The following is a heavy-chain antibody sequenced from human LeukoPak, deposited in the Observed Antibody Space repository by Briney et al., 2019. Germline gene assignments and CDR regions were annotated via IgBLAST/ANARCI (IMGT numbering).Heavy chain of an antibody. CDR2: INSDGSST. D-gene: IGHD5-24*01. CDR1: GFTFDDYG. CDR3: ARADARDGYNSNDAFDI. V-gene: IGHV3-74*01. Sequence: GSLRLSCAASGFTFDDYGMSWVRQAPGKGLVWVSRINSDGSSTSYADSVKGRFTISRDNAKNTLYLQMNSLRAEDTAVYYCARADARDGYNSNDAFDIWGQGTMVTVSS. J-gene: IGHJ3*02.